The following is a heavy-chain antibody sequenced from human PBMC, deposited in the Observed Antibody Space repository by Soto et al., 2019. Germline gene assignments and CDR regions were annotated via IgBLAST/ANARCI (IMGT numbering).Heavy chain of an antibody. V-gene: IGHV1-69*02. CDR1: GGTFSSYT. CDR3: ARAYCSGGSCRYWYFDL. Sequence: ASVKVSCKASGGTFSSYTISWVRQAPGQGLEWMGRIIPILGIANYAQKFQGRVTITADKSTSTAYMELSSLRSEDTAVYYCARAYCSGGSCRYWYFDLWGRGTLVTVSS. D-gene: IGHD2-15*01. J-gene: IGHJ2*01. CDR2: IIPILGIA.